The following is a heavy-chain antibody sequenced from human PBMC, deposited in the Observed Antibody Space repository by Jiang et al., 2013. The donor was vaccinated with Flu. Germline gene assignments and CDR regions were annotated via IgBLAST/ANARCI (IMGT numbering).Heavy chain of an antibody. J-gene: IGHJ6*04. V-gene: IGHV4-59*12. Sequence: GLVKPSETLSLTCTVSGGSISDYYWGWIRQPPGKGLEWIGYIYYSATTNYNPSLKSRVTISVDTSKNQFSLKLSSVTAADTAVYYCARAYSSYRPYYGMDVWGKGTTVTVSS. D-gene: IGHD6-19*01. CDR3: ARAYSSYRPYYGMDV. CDR2: IYYSATT. CDR1: GGSISDYY.